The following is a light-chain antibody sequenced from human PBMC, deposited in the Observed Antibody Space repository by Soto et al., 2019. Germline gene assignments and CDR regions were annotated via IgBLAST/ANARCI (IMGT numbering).Light chain of an antibody. CDR1: SSDIGAYIY. J-gene: IGLJ1*01. V-gene: IGLV2-8*01. Sequence: QSALTQPPSASGSPGQSVTISCTGTSSDIGAYIYVSWYQQHPGKAPKLMISEVSRRLSGVPERFSGSKSGNTASLTVSGLQADDEAHYYCSSYAGSNNFVFGTGTKV. CDR2: EVS. CDR3: SSYAGSNNFV.